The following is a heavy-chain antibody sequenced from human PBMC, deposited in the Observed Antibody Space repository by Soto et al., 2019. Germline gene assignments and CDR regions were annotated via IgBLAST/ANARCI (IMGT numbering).Heavy chain of an antibody. J-gene: IGHJ6*03. CDR1: GYTFTSYG. CDR2: VSAHNGKT. D-gene: IGHD4-17*01. CDR3: ARDGDHGDYDDYYYYYMDV. Sequence: QVQLVQSGAEVKKPGASVKVSCKASGYTFTSYGISWVRQAPGQGLEWMGGVSAHNGKTNYAQKLQGRVTMTTDTSTSTAYMELRSLRSDDTAVYYCARDGDHGDYDDYYYYYMDVWGKGTTVTVSS. V-gene: IGHV1-18*01.